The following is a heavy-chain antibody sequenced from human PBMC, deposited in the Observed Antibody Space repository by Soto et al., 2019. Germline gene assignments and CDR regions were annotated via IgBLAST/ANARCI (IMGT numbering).Heavy chain of an antibody. J-gene: IGHJ6*02. CDR2: ISYDGSNK. Sequence: GGSLRLSCAASGFTFSSYAMHWVRQAPGKGLEWVAVISYDGSNKYYADSVKGRFTISRDNSKNTLYLQMNSLRAEDTAVYYCARDVLRYSGWEFSGYYGMDVWGQGTTVTVSS. CDR3: ARDVLRYSGWEFSGYYGMDV. D-gene: IGHD3-9*01. V-gene: IGHV3-30-3*01. CDR1: GFTFSSYA.